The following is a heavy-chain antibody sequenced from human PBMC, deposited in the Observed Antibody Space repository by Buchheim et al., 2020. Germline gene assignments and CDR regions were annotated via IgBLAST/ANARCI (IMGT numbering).Heavy chain of an antibody. CDR1: GFTFSSYG. Sequence: QVQLVESGGGVVQPGRSLRLSCAASGFTFSSYGMHWVRQAPGKGLEWVAAISYDGSNKYYADSVKGRFTIPRDYSKNTLYLQMNSLRAEDTAVYYCAKDKVAAAKYYFDYWGQGTL. CDR3: AKDKVAAAKYYFDY. CDR2: ISYDGSNK. D-gene: IGHD6-13*01. J-gene: IGHJ4*02. V-gene: IGHV3-30*18.